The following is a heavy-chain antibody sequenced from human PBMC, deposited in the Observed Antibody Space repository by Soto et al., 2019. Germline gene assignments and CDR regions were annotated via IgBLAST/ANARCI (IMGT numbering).Heavy chain of an antibody. V-gene: IGHV4-4*02. D-gene: IGHD2-2*01. Sequence: QVQLQESGPGLVKPSGTLSLTCSVSGDSINDKNWWTWLRQPPGKRLEWIGDIYHTGRSSYNPSLPRLVAMSVDTSQSQCSLQLISVTAADTAVYHCARPEVPESSTSHPRDPWGRGALVAVSS. CDR2: IYHTGRS. J-gene: IGHJ5*02. CDR1: GDSINDKNW. CDR3: ARPEVPESSTSHPRDP.